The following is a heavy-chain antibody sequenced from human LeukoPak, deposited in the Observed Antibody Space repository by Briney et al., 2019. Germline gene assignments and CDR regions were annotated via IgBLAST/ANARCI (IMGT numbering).Heavy chain of an antibody. CDR3: ARVGAKLTGVGWFFDL. CDR1: GGSISSSNW. D-gene: IGHD3-9*01. Sequence: SETLSLTCAVSGGSISSSNWWSWVRQPPGKGLEWIGEIYHSGSTNYNPSLKSRVTISVDKSKNQFSLKLSSVTAADTAVYYCARVGAKLTGVGWFFDLWGRGTLVTVSS. CDR2: IYHSGST. J-gene: IGHJ2*01. V-gene: IGHV4-4*02.